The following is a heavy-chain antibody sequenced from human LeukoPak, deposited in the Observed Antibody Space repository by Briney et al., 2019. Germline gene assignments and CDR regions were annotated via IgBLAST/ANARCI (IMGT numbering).Heavy chain of an antibody. V-gene: IGHV1-18*01. Sequence: SVKVSCKASGYTFGSYGISWVRQAPGQGLEWVGWISAYSGKKNYAQRFQGRVTMTTDTSTSTAYMELRSLRSDDTAVFYCARGRRTYCGGDCESCDYWGQGTLVTVSS. D-gene: IGHD2-21*02. CDR3: ARGRRTYCGGDCESCDY. CDR1: GYTFGSYG. J-gene: IGHJ4*02. CDR2: ISAYSGKK.